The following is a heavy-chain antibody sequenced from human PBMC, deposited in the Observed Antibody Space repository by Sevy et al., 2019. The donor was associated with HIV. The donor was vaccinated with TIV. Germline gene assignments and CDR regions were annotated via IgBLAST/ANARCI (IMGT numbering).Heavy chain of an antibody. CDR3: VRGRDYGNFDY. V-gene: IGHV3-33*01. CDR1: GFNFCIYG. Sequence: GGSLRLSCAASGFNFCIYGMHWVRQAPGKGLEWVALIWYDGSNKYYADSVKGRFTISRDNSKNTLSLQMNSLRAEDTAVYYCVRGRDYGNFDYWGQGTLVTVSS. J-gene: IGHJ4*02. CDR2: IWYDGSNK. D-gene: IGHD4-17*01.